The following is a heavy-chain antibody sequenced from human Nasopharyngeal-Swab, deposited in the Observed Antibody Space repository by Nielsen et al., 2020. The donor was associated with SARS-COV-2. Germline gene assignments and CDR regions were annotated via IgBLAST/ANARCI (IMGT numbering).Heavy chain of an antibody. CDR1: GFTFSDYY. V-gene: IGHV3-11*01. CDR2: ISSSGSTI. CDR3: AREGDYGDYLVDY. D-gene: IGHD4-17*01. J-gene: IGHJ4*02. Sequence: LSLTCAASGFTFSDYYMSWIRQAPGKGLEWVSYISSSGSTIYYADSVKGRFTISRDNAKNSLYLQMNSLRAEDTAVYYCAREGDYGDYLVDYWGQGTLVTVSS.